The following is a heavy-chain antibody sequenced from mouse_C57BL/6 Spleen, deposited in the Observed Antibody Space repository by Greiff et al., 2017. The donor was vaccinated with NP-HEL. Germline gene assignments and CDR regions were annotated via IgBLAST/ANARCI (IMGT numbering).Heavy chain of an antibody. Sequence: VKLVESGPELVKPGASVKLSCKASGYTFTSYDINWVKQRPGQGLEWIGWIYPRDGSTKYNEKFKGKATLTVDTSSSTAYMELHSLTSEDSAVYFCAREETGKKGDYFDYWGQGTTLTVSS. CDR2: IYPRDGST. CDR1: GYTFTSYD. J-gene: IGHJ2*01. V-gene: IGHV1-85*01. D-gene: IGHD4-1*01. CDR3: AREETGKKGDYFDY.